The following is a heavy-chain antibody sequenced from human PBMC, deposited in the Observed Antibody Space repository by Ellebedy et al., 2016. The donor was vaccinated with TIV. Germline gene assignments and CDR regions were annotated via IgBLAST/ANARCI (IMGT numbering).Heavy chain of an antibody. CDR3: ARHSWRSDWFFDL. D-gene: IGHD3-16*01. CDR1: GYRFTSYW. V-gene: IGHV5-10-1*01. CDR2: IDTSDPYN. J-gene: IGHJ2*01. Sequence: GESLKISCQAFGYRFTSYWISWVRQMPGKGLEWMGRIDTSDPYNNYSPSFQGHVTISADKSTNTAYLQWSSLKASDTAMYYCARHSWRSDWFFDLWGRGTLATVSS.